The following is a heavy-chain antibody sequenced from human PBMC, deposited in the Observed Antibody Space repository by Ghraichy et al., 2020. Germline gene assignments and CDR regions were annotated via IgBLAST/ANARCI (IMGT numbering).Heavy chain of an antibody. CDR1: GFTFSSYA. J-gene: IGHJ4*02. CDR3: AKEMEIAVAGRRVDY. CDR2: ISGSGGST. V-gene: IGHV3-23*01. D-gene: IGHD6-19*01. Sequence: LSLTCAASGFTFSSYAMSWVRQAPGKGLEWVSAISGSGGSTYYADSVKGRFTISRDNSKNTLYLQMNSLRAEDTAVYYCAKEMEIAVAGRRVDYWGQGTLVTVSS.